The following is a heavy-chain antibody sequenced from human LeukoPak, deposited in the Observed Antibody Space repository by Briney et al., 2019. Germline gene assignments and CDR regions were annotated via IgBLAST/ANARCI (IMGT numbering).Heavy chain of an antibody. Sequence: ASVKVSCKASGYTFTSYDINWVRQATGQGLEWMGWMNPNSGNTGYAQKFQGRVTITRNTSISTAYMELSSLRSEDTAVYYCAREGELRYYSSSWYSQAPNWFDPWGQGTLVTISS. D-gene: IGHD6-13*01. CDR1: GYTFTSYD. CDR3: AREGELRYYSSSWYSQAPNWFDP. CDR2: MNPNSGNT. J-gene: IGHJ5*02. V-gene: IGHV1-8*03.